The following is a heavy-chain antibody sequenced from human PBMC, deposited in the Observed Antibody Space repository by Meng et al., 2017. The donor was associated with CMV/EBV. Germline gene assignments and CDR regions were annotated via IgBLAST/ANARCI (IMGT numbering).Heavy chain of an antibody. D-gene: IGHD1-26*01. V-gene: IGHV4-34*01. CDR3: ARGVGGWFDP. J-gene: IGHJ5*02. CDR1: GGSLSGYY. Sequence: QVQLQEWGAGLLQPSETLSLTGAVYGGSLSGYYWSWIRQPPGKGLEWIGEINHSGSTNYNPSLKSRVTISVDTSKNQFSLKLSSVTAADTAVYYCARGVGGWFDPWGQGTLVTVSS. CDR2: INHSGST.